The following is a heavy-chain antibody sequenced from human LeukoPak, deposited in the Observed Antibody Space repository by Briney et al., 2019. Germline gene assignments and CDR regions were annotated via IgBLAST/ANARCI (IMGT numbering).Heavy chain of an antibody. J-gene: IGHJ5*02. Sequence: SVKVSCKASGGTFSSYAISWVRQAPGRGLEWMGGIIPIFGTANYAQKFQGRVTITADESTSTAYMELSSLRSEDTAVYYCARDYRDRYCSSTSCGAGFDPWGQGTLVTVSS. CDR1: GGTFSSYA. V-gene: IGHV1-69*13. D-gene: IGHD2-2*01. CDR3: ARDYRDRYCSSTSCGAGFDP. CDR2: IIPIFGTA.